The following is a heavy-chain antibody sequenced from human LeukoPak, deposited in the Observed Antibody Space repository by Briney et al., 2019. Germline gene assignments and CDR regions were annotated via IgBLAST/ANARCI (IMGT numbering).Heavy chain of an antibody. D-gene: IGHD5-24*01. CDR1: GYTFTSNY. CDR2: ISPSGGST. Sequence: GASVKDSCKAFGYTFTSNYMHWVRQAPGQGPEWMGVISPSGGSTTYAQKFQGRVTLTRDMSTSTDYLELSSLRSEDTAVYYCARDNSVRDEAWWFNPWGQGTLVTASS. CDR3: ARDNSVRDEAWWFNP. J-gene: IGHJ5*02. V-gene: IGHV1-46*01.